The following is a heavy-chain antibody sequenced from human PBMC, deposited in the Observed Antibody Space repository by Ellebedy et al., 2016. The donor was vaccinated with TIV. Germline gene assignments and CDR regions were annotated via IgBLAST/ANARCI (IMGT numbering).Heavy chain of an antibody. D-gene: IGHD1-26*01. Sequence: AASVKVSCKASGYTFTSYGITWVRQAPGQGLEWMGWISTYNGDTNYAQKLQGRVTMTTDTSTSTAYMELRSLRSDDTAVYYCARAGVGVRVDAFDMWGQGTMVAVSS. V-gene: IGHV1-18*01. J-gene: IGHJ3*02. CDR3: ARAGVGVRVDAFDM. CDR1: GYTFTSYG. CDR2: ISTYNGDT.